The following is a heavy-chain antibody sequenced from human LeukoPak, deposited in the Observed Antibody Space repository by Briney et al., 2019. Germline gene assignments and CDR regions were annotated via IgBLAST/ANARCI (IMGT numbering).Heavy chain of an antibody. D-gene: IGHD3-22*01. CDR3: AGHYDSSGYTY. CDR2: IYSGGST. J-gene: IGHJ1*01. V-gene: IGHV3-66*04. Sequence: GGSLRLSCAVSGVTVSSSYMSWVRQAPGKGLEWVSVIYSGGSTYYADSVKGRFTISRDNSKNTLYLQMNSLRAEDTAVYYCAGHYDSSGYTYWGQGTLVTVSS. CDR1: GVTVSSSY.